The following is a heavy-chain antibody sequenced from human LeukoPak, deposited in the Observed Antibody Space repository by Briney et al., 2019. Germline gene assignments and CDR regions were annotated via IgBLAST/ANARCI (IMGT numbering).Heavy chain of an antibody. Sequence: SETLSLTCTVSGGSISTYFWSWIRQPPRKGLEWIGHIYFSGSTNYNPSLESRVTISVDTSKNQFSLTLSSVTAADTAVYYCARHKSSGSYPLDYWGQGILVTASS. D-gene: IGHD3-22*01. CDR2: IYFSGST. V-gene: IGHV4-59*08. J-gene: IGHJ4*02. CDR1: GGSISTYF. CDR3: ARHKSSGSYPLDY.